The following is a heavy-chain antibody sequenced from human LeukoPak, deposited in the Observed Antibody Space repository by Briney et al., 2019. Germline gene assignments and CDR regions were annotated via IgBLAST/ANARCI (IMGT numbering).Heavy chain of an antibody. CDR2: ISWNSGSI. D-gene: IGHD3-10*01. V-gene: IGHV3-9*01. CDR1: GFTFDDYA. Sequence: GGSLRLSCAASGFTFDDYAMHWVRQAPGKGLGWVSGISWNSGSIGYADSVKGRFTISRDNAKNSLYLRMNSLRAEDTALYYCAKALGGGFGELDYWGQGTLVTVSS. J-gene: IGHJ4*02. CDR3: AKALGGGFGELDY.